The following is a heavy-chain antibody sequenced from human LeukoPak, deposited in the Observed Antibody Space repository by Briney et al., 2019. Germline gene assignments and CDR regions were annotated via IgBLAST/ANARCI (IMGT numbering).Heavy chain of an antibody. Sequence: GGSLRLSCAASGFTFSSYSMNWVRQAPGKGLEWVSSISTSSSYIYSADSVKGRFTISRDNAKNSLYLQMNSLRAEDTAVYYCVRDTYSPDAFDIWGQGTMVTVSS. CDR1: GFTFSSYS. CDR2: ISTSSSYI. J-gene: IGHJ3*02. CDR3: VRDTYSPDAFDI. V-gene: IGHV3-21*01. D-gene: IGHD5-18*01.